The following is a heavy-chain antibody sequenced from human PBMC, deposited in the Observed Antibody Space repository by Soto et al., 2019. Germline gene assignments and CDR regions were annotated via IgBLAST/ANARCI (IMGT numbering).Heavy chain of an antibody. D-gene: IGHD1-26*01. CDR3: ARLSRSYSALSRGPPTSSSTTYGMGV. CDR1: GYTFTSYG. Sequence: ASVKVSCKASGYTFTSYGISWVRQAPGQGLEWMGWISAYNGNTNYAQKLQGRVTMTTDTSTSTAYMELRSLRSDDTAVYYCARLSRSYSALSRGPPTSSSTTYGMGVWGRRTTGTVAS. J-gene: IGHJ6*02. V-gene: IGHV1-18*01. CDR2: ISAYNGNT.